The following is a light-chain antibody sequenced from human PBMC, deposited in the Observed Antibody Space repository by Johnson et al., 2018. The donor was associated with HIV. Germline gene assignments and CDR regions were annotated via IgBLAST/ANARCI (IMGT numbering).Light chain of an antibody. CDR3: GRWDSSLSAYV. V-gene: IGLV1-51*01. Sequence: QSVLTQPPSVSAAPGQKVTISCSGSSSNIGNNDVSWYRHLPGTAPKLLIYDNYKRPSGIPDRFSGSKSGTSATLGIAGLQTGDEADYYCGRWDSSLSAYVFGTGTKVTVL. CDR2: DNY. J-gene: IGLJ1*01. CDR1: SSNIGNND.